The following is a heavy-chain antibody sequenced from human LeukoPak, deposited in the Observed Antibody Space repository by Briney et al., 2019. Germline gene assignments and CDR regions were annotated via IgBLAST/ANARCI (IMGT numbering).Heavy chain of an antibody. D-gene: IGHD3-22*01. V-gene: IGHV3-21*01. Sequence: GGSLRLSCAASGFTFSSYSMNWVRQAPGKGLEWVSSISSSSSYIYYADSVKGRFTISRDNAKNSLYLQMNSLIAEDTAVYYCASDLLYYYDSSATDYWGQGTLVTVSS. CDR1: GFTFSSYS. CDR3: ASDLLYYYDSSATDY. J-gene: IGHJ4*02. CDR2: ISSSSSYI.